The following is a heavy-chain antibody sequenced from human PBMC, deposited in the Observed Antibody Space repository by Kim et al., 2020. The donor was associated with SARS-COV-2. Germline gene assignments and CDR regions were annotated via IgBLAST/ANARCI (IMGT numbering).Heavy chain of an antibody. D-gene: IGHD5-18*01. Sequence: TNSIPPLKSRVTRTDDTSKNQFSRKMSSVTAADTAVYYSARGYSYGNFDYWGQGTLVTVSS. CDR3: ARGYSYGNFDY. V-gene: IGHV4-34*01. CDR2: T. J-gene: IGHJ4*02.